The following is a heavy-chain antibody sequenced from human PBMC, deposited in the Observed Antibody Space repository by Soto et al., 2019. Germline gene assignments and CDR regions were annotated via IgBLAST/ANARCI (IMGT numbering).Heavy chain of an antibody. CDR3: AREPPETPPDY. CDR1: GYTFSDYG. J-gene: IGHJ4*02. V-gene: IGHV1-18*01. CDR2: ISSKNGNT. Sequence: VHLVQSGADVKKPGASVKVSCKASGYTFSDYGVSWVRQAPGQGLEWMGWISSKNGNTNFAQKFRGRVTMTTDPSTSTVYMELRSLRPDDTAVYYCAREPPETPPDYWGQGTLVTVSS.